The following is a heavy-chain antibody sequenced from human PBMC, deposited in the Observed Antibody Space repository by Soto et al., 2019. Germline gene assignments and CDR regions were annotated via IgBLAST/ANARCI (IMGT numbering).Heavy chain of an antibody. V-gene: IGHV5-51*01. CDR1: GYSFTSYW. Sequence: PGESLKVSGKGSGYSFTSYWIGWVRQMPWKGLEWMGIIYPGDSDTRYSPSLQGQVNISADKSINTAYLQWSSLEVSDTAMYYCTRLISPVGARPWWGKGTVVTASS. CDR2: IYPGDSDT. D-gene: IGHD4-17*01. J-gene: IGHJ1*01. CDR3: TRLISPVGARPW.